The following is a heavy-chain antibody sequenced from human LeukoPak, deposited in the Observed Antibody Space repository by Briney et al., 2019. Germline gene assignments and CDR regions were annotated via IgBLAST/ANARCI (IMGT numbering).Heavy chain of an antibody. D-gene: IGHD3-22*01. CDR3: ARVLSDSSGYPFDN. Sequence: SETLSLTCSVSGGSISDHYWSWIRQPPGKGLDWIGHISYSGRTNYNPSLKSRVTISLDTSRNQFSLKLTSVTAADTAVYYCARVLSDSSGYPFDNWGQGTLVTVSS. J-gene: IGHJ4*02. CDR2: ISYSGRT. CDR1: GGSISDHY. V-gene: IGHV4-59*11.